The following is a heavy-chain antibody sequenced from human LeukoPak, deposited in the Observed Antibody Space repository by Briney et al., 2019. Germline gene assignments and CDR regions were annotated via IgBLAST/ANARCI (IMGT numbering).Heavy chain of an antibody. CDR3: ARAQFGVVEGTGFDP. CDR2: IYTSGST. CDR1: GGPISSGSYY. V-gene: IGHV4-61*02. Sequence: SETLSLTCTVSGGPISSGSYYWSWIRQPAGKGLEWIGRIYTSGSTNYNPSLKSRVTISVDTSKNQFSLKLSSVTAADTAVYYCARAQFGVVEGTGFDPWGQGTLVTVSS. D-gene: IGHD3-3*01. J-gene: IGHJ5*02.